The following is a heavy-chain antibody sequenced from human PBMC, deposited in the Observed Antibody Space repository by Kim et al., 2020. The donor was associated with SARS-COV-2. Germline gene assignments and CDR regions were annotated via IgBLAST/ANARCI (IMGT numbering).Heavy chain of an antibody. CDR1: GYTFTSYA. J-gene: IGHJ6*02. CDR3: ARDLGIAVAGPNRGYYYGMDV. CDR2: INAGNGNT. V-gene: IGHV1-3*01. Sequence: ASVKVSCKASGYTFTSYAMHWVRQAPGQRLEWMGWINAGNGNTKYSQKFQGRVTITRDTSASTAYMELSSLRSEDTAVYYCARDLGIAVAGPNRGYYYGMDVWGQGTTVTVSS. D-gene: IGHD6-19*01.